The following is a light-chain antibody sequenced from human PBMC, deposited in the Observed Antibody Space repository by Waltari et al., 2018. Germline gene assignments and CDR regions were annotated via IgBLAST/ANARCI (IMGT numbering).Light chain of an antibody. CDR3: QHYVRLPAT. CDR2: GAS. CDR1: QSVSRA. V-gene: IGKV3-20*01. J-gene: IGKJ1*01. Sequence: EIVLTQSPGSLSSSPGERVTLSCRASQSVSRALAWYQQNPGQAPRLLIFGASNRATGIPDSFSGSGSETDFSLTISRLEPEDFAVYYCQHYVRLPATFGRGTKVEIK.